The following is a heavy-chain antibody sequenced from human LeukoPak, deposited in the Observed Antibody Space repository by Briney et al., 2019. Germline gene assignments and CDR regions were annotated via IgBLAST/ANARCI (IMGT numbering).Heavy chain of an antibody. Sequence: SETLSLTCTVSGGSSSSCYWSWIRQPAGKGLEWIGRIDTSGNTNYKPSLKSRVTMSVDTSKNQFSLKLSSVTAADTAVYYCARVSSSWYQDWYFDLWGRGTLVTVSS. V-gene: IGHV4-4*07. CDR2: IDTSGNT. CDR3: ARVSSSWYQDWYFDL. D-gene: IGHD6-13*01. CDR1: GGSSSSCY. J-gene: IGHJ2*01.